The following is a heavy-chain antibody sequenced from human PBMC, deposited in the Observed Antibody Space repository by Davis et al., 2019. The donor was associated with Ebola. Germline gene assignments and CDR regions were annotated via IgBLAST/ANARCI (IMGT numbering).Heavy chain of an antibody. J-gene: IGHJ4*02. V-gene: IGHV3-66*01. D-gene: IGHD3-3*02. CDR1: GFTVSSHY. CDR2: IYIGGST. CDR3: ARDRALYSDFWSGYYDY. Sequence: PGGSLRLSCAASGFTVSSHYMSWVRQAPGKGLEWVSVIYIGGSTYYAGSVKGRFTISRDNSKNTLYLQMNSLRAADTAVYYCARDRALYSDFWSGYYDYWGQGTLVTVSS.